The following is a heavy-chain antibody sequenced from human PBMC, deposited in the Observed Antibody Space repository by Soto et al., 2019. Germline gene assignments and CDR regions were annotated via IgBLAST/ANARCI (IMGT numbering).Heavy chain of an antibody. CDR2: MNPGSGDT. CDR1: GYTFTNND. D-gene: IGHD5-18*01. Sequence: ASVKISCKASGYTFTNNDVSWVRQATGQGLEWMGWMNPGSGDTGYAQKFQGRVTMTRDISLATAYMELNSLTSEDTAIYYCARMESFGSLNWFEPWGEGTLVTVSS. CDR3: ARMESFGSLNWFEP. V-gene: IGHV1-8*02. J-gene: IGHJ5*02.